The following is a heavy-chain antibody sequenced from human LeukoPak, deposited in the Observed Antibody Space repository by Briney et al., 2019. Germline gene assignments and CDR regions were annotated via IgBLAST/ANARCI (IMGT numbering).Heavy chain of an antibody. D-gene: IGHD1-26*01. CDR2: ISAAGGVT. CDR3: AKDPKSTCPYSGFDY. Sequence: PGGSLRLSCAASGFTFSSFAMSWVRQAPGKGLEWVSAISAAGGVTYYADSVKGRFTISRDNSKNTLYLQMNSLRAEDTAVFYCAKDPKSTCPYSGFDYWGQGTLVTVSS. V-gene: IGHV3-23*01. CDR1: GFTFSSFA. J-gene: IGHJ4*02.